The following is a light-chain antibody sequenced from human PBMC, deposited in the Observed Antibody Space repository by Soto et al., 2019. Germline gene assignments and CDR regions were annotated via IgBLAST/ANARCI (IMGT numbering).Light chain of an antibody. J-gene: IGKJ4*01. V-gene: IGKV3D-20*02. Sequence: EIILTQSPGTLSLSPGERATLSCRASQSVSNGYLAWYQHKPGQAPRLLILGASTRATGIPDRFSGSGSGAELTLKIGSLEHEDFAVYYCQKRSNWPLTFGGGTKVAIK. CDR3: QKRSNWPLT. CDR2: GAS. CDR1: QSVSNGY.